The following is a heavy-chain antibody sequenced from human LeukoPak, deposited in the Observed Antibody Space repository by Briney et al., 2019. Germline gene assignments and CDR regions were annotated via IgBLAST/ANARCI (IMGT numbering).Heavy chain of an antibody. D-gene: IGHD6-13*01. Sequence: ASVKVSCKASGYTFTSYGISWVRQAPGQGLEWMGWISAYNGNTNYAQKLQGRVTMTTDTSTSTAYMELRSLRSDDTAVYYCARSRIAAARTWFDPWGQGTLVTVSS. CDR3: ARSRIAAARTWFDP. V-gene: IGHV1-18*01. J-gene: IGHJ5*02. CDR1: GYTFTSYG. CDR2: ISAYNGNT.